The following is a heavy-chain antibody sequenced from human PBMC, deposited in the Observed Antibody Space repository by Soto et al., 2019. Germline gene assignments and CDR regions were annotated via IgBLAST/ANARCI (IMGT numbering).Heavy chain of an antibody. V-gene: IGHV3-30-3*01. CDR1: GFTFSSYA. CDR3: AHKVDY. J-gene: IGHJ4*02. CDR2: ISYDGSNK. Sequence: QVQLVESGGGVVQPGRSLRLSCAASGFTFSSYAMHWVRQAPGKGLEWVAVISYDGSNKYYADSVKGRFTISRDNSKNTLYLQMNSLRAEDTAVYYCAHKVDYWGQGTLVTVSS.